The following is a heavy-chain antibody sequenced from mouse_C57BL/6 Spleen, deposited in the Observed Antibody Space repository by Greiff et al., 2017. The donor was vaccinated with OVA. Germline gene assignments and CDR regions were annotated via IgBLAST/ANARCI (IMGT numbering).Heavy chain of an antibody. CDR2: GNNDTY. CDR1: FSLSTSGMGL. J-gene: IGHJ2*01. V-gene: IGHV8-2*01. Sequence: QVTLKVCGPGILQPSQSLSLACTFSGFSLSTSGMGLSWLRKPSGQDLVWLVSIGNNDTYYNPSLKSRLTISKETSNYHVFLKLTCVDTADSTTYYGAWRDFDYWGQGTTLTVSS. CDR3: WRDFDY.